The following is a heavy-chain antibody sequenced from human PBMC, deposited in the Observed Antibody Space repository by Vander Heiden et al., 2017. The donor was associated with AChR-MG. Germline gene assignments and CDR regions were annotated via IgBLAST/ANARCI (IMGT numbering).Heavy chain of an antibody. V-gene: IGHV1-69*01. D-gene: IGHD3-9*01. J-gene: IGHJ6*02. CDR1: GGTFSSYA. CDR2: IIPIFGTA. Sequence: GQSVAEVKKPGSSVKVSCKASGGTFSSYAISWVRQAPGQGLEWMGGIIPIFGTANYAQKFQGRVTITADESTSTAYMELSSLRSEDTAVYYCARDVLRYLGGGMDVWGQGTTVTVSS. CDR3: ARDVLRYLGGGMDV.